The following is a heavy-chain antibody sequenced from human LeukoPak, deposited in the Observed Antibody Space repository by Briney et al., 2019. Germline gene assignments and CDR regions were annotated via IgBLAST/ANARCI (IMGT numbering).Heavy chain of an antibody. Sequence: RASVKVSCKASGGTFSSYAISWVRQAPGQGLEWMGGIIPIFGTANYAQKLQGRVTITADESTSTAYMELSSLRSEDTTVYYCARGSGWDPWDYWGQGTLVTVSS. J-gene: IGHJ4*02. D-gene: IGHD6-19*01. CDR1: GGTFSSYA. CDR3: ARGSGWDPWDY. CDR2: IIPIFGTA. V-gene: IGHV1-69*13.